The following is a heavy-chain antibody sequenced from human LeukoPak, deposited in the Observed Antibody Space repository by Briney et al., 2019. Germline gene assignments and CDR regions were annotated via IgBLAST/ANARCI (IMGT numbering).Heavy chain of an antibody. CDR3: ARDCSSTSCYSYFDY. CDR1: GGTFSSYA. Sequence: ASVKVSCKASGGTFSSYAISWVRQAPGQGLEWMGGIIPIFGTANYAQKFQGRVTITADESTSTAYMELSSLRSEDTAVYYCARDCSSTSCYSYFDYWGQGTLVTVSS. D-gene: IGHD2-2*01. CDR2: IIPIFGTA. V-gene: IGHV1-69*13. J-gene: IGHJ4*02.